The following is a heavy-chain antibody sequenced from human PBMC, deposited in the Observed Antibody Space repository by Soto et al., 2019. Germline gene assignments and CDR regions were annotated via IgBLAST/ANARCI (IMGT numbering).Heavy chain of an antibody. CDR1: GGSISSGGYY. D-gene: IGHD3-10*01. J-gene: IGHJ4*02. V-gene: IGHV4-31*03. CDR2: IYYSGST. CDR3: ASLIPVLLWFGELTNWGGYFDY. Sequence: SETLSLTCTVSGGSISSGGYYWSWIRQHPGKGLEWIGYIYYSGSTYYNPSLKSRVTISVDTSKNQFSLKLSSVTAADTAVYYCASLIPVLLWFGELTNWGGYFDYWGQGTLVTVSS.